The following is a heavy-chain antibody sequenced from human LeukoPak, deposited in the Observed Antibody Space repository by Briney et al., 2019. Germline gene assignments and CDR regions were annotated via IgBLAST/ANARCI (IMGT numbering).Heavy chain of an antibody. V-gene: IGHV3-30*02. D-gene: IGHD3-22*01. CDR1: GFTFSSYG. CDR2: IRYDGSNK. Sequence: PGGSLRLSCAASGFTFSSYGMHWVRLAPGKGLEWVAFIRYDGSNKYYADSVKGRFTISRDNSKNTLYLQMNSLRAEDTAVYYCAKDNSSGYYYPDYWGQGTLVTVSS. CDR3: AKDNSSGYYYPDY. J-gene: IGHJ4*02.